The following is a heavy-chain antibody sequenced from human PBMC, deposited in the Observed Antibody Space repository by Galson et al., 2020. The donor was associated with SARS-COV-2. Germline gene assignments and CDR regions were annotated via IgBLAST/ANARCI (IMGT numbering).Heavy chain of an antibody. V-gene: IGHV1-18*04. Sequence: GESLKISCKASGYTFTSYGISWVRQAPGQGLEWMGWISAYNGNTNYAQKLQGRVTMTTDTSTSTAYMELRSLRSDDTAVYYCARIEGYYYGSGSYLGLKHSSYFDYWGQGTLVTVSS. J-gene: IGHJ4*02. D-gene: IGHD3-10*01. CDR2: ISAYNGNT. CDR3: ARIEGYYYGSGSYLGLKHSSYFDY. CDR1: GYTFTSYG.